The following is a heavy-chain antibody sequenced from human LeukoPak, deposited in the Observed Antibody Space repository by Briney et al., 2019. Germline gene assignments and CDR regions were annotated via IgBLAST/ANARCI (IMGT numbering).Heavy chain of an antibody. Sequence: GESLKISCKGSGYSFNTDWIGWVRQVPGKGLEWMGILYPGDSDTRYSPSFQGQVTISVDKSTSAAFLQWTSLKASDTAMYYCARPGGTTPLWGQGTMVTVSS. CDR1: GYSFNTDW. V-gene: IGHV5-51*01. CDR3: ARPGGTTPL. CDR2: LYPGDSDT. J-gene: IGHJ3*01. D-gene: IGHD1-1*01.